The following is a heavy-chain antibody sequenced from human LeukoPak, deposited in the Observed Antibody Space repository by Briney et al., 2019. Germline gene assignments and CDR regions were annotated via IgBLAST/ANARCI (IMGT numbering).Heavy chain of an antibody. CDR3: ARDSDIVVVPAAKTKKYYFDY. Sequence: SETLSLTCAVYGGSFSGYYWSWIRQPPGKGLEWFGELNISGSTNYNPSLKSRVTISVDTSKNQFSLKLSSVTAADTAVYYCARDSDIVVVPAAKTKKYYFDYWGQGTLVTVSS. CDR2: LNISGST. CDR1: GGSFSGYY. J-gene: IGHJ4*02. D-gene: IGHD2-2*01. V-gene: IGHV4-34*01.